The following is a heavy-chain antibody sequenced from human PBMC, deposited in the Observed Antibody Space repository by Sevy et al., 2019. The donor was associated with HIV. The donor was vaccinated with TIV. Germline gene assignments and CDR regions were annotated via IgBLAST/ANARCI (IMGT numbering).Heavy chain of an antibody. V-gene: IGHV1-69*13. J-gene: IGHJ4*02. D-gene: IGHD6-19*01. CDR3: ARGGGNGWYYFDY. CDR2: IIPILGTV. CDR1: GGTFSSYG. Sequence: ASVKVSCKASGGTFSSYGISWVRQAPAQGVEWMGGIIPILGTVNYAQKFQGRVTITADESTKTAYMELSSLRSEDTAVYYCARGGGNGWYYFDYWGQETLVTVSS.